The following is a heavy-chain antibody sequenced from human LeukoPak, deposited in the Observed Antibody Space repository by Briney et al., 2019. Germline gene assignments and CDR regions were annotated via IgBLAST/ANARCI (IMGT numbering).Heavy chain of an antibody. J-gene: IGHJ4*02. V-gene: IGHV1-69-2*01. CDR3: ATVASSFYYFDY. Sequence: ASVKVSCKVSGYTFTDYYMHWVQQAPGKGLEWMGLVDPEDGETIYAEEFQGRVTITADTSTDTAYMELSSLRSEDTAVYYCATVASSFYYFDYWGQGTLVTVSS. CDR1: GYTFTDYY. D-gene: IGHD6-6*01. CDR2: VDPEDGET.